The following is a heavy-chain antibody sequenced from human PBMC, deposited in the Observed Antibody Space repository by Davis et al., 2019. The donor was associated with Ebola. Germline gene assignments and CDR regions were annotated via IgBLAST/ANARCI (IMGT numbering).Heavy chain of an antibody. J-gene: IGHJ5*02. Sequence: LSLTCAVYGGSFSGYYWSWIRQAPGKGLEWVSYISSSSSYTNYADSVEGRFTISRDNAKNSVFLQMSSLRSEDTAVYYCARVGIVATIITNWFDPWGQGTLVTVSS. V-gene: IGHV3-11*05. CDR3: ARVGIVATIITNWFDP. D-gene: IGHD5-12*01. CDR1: GGSFSGYY. CDR2: ISSSSSYT.